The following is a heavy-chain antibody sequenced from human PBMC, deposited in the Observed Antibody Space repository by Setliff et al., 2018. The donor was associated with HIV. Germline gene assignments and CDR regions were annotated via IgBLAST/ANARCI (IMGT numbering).Heavy chain of an antibody. CDR3: VQGGLSSGWGSF. D-gene: IGHD6-25*01. CDR2: ISDPI. J-gene: IGHJ4*02. Sequence: PGGSLRLSCAASGFTFSDYSMSWIRQAPGKGLEWVSYISDPIYYADSVKGRFTISSDNSKSVVYLQMNSLRAEDTAVYYCVQGGLSSGWGSFWGQGTLVTVSS. CDR1: GFTFSDYS. V-gene: IGHV3-11*01.